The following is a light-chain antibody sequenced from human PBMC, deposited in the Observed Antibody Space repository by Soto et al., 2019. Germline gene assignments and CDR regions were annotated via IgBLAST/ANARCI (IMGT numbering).Light chain of an antibody. Sequence: DIQMTQSPSSLSASVGDRVTITCRASQDISNYLAWYQQEPGKVPKLLIYAASTLQSGVPSRFSGSGSGTDFTLTISSLQPEDVATYYCQKYNSVPLTCGPGTKVGLK. CDR1: QDISNY. J-gene: IGKJ3*01. CDR3: QKYNSVPLT. V-gene: IGKV1-27*01. CDR2: AAS.